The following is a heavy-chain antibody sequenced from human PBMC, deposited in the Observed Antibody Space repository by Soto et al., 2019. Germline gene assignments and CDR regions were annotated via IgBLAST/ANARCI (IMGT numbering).Heavy chain of an antibody. CDR1: GYTFTSYY. CDR3: ARGSYYYDSSGYPQAYYGMDV. CDR2: INPSGGST. V-gene: IGHV1-46*01. Sequence: KVSCKASGYTFTSYYMHWVRQAPGQGLEWMGIINPSGGSTSYAQKFQGRVTMTRDTSTSTVYMELSSRRSEDTAVYYCARGSYYYDSSGYPQAYYGMDVWGQGTTVTVSS. J-gene: IGHJ6*02. D-gene: IGHD3-22*01.